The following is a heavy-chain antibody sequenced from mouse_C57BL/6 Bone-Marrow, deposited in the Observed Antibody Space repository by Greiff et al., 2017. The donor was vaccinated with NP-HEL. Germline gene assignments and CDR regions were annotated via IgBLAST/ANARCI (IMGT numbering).Heavy chain of an antibody. V-gene: IGHV1-66*01. CDR2: IYPGSGNT. Sequence: VKLQESGPELVKPGASVKISCKASGYSFTSYYIHWVKQRPGQGLEWIGWIYPGSGNTKYNEKFKGKATLTAATSSSTAYMQLSSLTSEDSAVYYCARDFFAYWGQGTLVTVSA. CDR3: ARDFFAY. CDR1: GYSFTSYY. J-gene: IGHJ3*01.